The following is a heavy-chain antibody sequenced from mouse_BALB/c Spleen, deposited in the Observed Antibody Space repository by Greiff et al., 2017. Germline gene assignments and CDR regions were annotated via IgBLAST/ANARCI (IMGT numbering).Heavy chain of an antibody. D-gene: IGHD2-10*02. CDR2: ISTYYGDA. CDR3: ARIKYGNYVAWFAY. J-gene: IGHJ3*01. Sequence: VMLVESGAELVRPGVSVKISCKGSGYTFTDYAMHWVKQSHAKSLEWIGVISTYYGDASYNQKFKGKATMTVDKSSSTAYMELARLTSEDSAIYYCARIKYGNYVAWFAYWGQGTLVTVSA. CDR1: GYTFTDYA. V-gene: IGHV1S137*01.